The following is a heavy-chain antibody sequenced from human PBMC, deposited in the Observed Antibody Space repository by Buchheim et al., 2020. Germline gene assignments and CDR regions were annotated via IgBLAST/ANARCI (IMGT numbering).Heavy chain of an antibody. CDR1: GFTFSSYW. D-gene: IGHD6-19*01. J-gene: IGHJ6*02. V-gene: IGHV3-74*01. CDR3: ARDKGSSGHYGMDV. CDR2: INSDGSST. Sequence: EVQLVESGGGLVQPGGSLRLSCAASGFTFSSYWMHWVRHAPGKGLVWVSRINSDGSSTTYADSVMGRFTVSRDNAKNTLYLQMNSLRAEDTAMYYCARDKGSSGHYGMDVWGLGTT.